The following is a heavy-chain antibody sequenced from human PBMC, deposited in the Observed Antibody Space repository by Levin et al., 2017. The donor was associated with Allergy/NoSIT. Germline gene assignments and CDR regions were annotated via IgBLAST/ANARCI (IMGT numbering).Heavy chain of an antibody. J-gene: IGHJ4*02. Sequence: GESLKISCAASGFTVSSNYMSWVRQAPGKGLEWVSVIYSGGSTYYADSVKGRFTISRDNSKNTLYLQMNSLRAEDTAVYYCARVGWFGEEDYWGQGTLVTVSS. CDR2: IYSGGST. CDR3: ARVGWFGEEDY. D-gene: IGHD3-10*01. V-gene: IGHV3-66*01. CDR1: GFTVSSNY.